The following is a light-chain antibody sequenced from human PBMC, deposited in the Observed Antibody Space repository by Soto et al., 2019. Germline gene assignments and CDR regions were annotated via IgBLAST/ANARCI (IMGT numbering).Light chain of an antibody. CDR3: QQYNNWWT. CDR2: GAS. CDR1: QSVSNN. V-gene: IGKV3-15*01. Sequence: EIVMTQSQATLSVSPGERATLSCRASQSVSNNLAWYQKKPGQAPRLLIYGASNRATGIPARFSGSGSGTEFTLTISSLQSEDFAVYYCQQYNNWWTFGQGTKVEIK. J-gene: IGKJ1*01.